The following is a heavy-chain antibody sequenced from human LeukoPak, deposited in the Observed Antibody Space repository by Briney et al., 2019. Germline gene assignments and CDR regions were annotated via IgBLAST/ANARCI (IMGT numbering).Heavy chain of an antibody. Sequence: PSGTLSLICTVSGGSISSGGYYWSWIRQHPGKGLEWIGYIYYSGSTYYNPSLKSRVTISVDTSKNQFSLKLSSVTAADTAVYYCARGLYYYDSSGYEWGQGTLVTVSS. CDR1: GGSISSGGYY. J-gene: IGHJ4*02. CDR3: ARGLYYYDSSGYE. CDR2: IYYSGST. D-gene: IGHD3-22*01. V-gene: IGHV4-31*03.